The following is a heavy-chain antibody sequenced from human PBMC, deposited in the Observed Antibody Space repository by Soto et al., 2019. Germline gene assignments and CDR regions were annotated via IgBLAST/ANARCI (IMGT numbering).Heavy chain of an antibody. Sequence: KPSETLSLTCVFSGGSISSTNWWTWVRQPPGKRLEWIGEIYHNGSPTYSPSLRGRATISVDKSNNQFSLRLRSVTAADTAVYYWARETYGDYVGSFDPWGQGIQVTVSS. CDR2: IYHNGSP. CDR3: ARETYGDYVGSFDP. V-gene: IGHV4-4*02. CDR1: GGSISSTNW. J-gene: IGHJ5*02. D-gene: IGHD4-17*01.